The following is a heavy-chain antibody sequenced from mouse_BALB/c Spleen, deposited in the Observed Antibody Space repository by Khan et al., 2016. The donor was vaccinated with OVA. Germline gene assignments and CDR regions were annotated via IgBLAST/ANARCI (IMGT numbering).Heavy chain of an antibody. D-gene: IGHD1-1*01. CDR1: GFTFSTFG. Sequence: DVQLVESGGDLVKPGGSLKLSCAASGFTFSTFGMSWVRQTPDKRLEWVATISSGGSYTYYPDNVKGRFTISRDNAKNTLYLQVCSLKSEDTAMYYCTRLAYYYDSEGFAYWGQGTLVTVSA. CDR2: ISSGGSYT. V-gene: IGHV5-6*01. J-gene: IGHJ3*01. CDR3: TRLAYYYDSEGFAY.